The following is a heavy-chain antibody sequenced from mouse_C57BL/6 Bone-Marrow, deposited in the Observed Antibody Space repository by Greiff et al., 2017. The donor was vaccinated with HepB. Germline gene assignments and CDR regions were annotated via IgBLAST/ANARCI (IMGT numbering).Heavy chain of an antibody. J-gene: IGHJ2*01. V-gene: IGHV14-4*01. CDR3: ATTVVAPTFSFDY. D-gene: IGHD1-1*01. CDR1: GFNIKDDY. Sequence: VQLQQSGAELVRPGASVKLSCTASGFNIKDDYMNWVKQRPEQGLEWIGWIDPENGDTEYASKFQGKANITAETSSNTTYLQLSCLTSEDPAAYDCATTVVAPTFSFDYWGQGTTLTVSS. CDR2: IDPENGDT.